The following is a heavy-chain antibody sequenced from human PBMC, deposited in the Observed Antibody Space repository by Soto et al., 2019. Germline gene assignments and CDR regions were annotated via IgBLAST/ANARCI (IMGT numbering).Heavy chain of an antibody. CDR2: ISSNGGST. V-gene: IGHV3-64D*09. Sequence: GESLKISCSASGFTFSSYAMHWVRQAPGKGLEYVSAISSNGGSTYYADSVKGRFTISRDNSKNTLYLQMSSLRAEDTAVYYCVKGWNIMITFGGVIDFDYWGQGTLVTVSS. D-gene: IGHD3-16*02. J-gene: IGHJ4*02. CDR3: VKGWNIMITFGGVIDFDY. CDR1: GFTFSSYA.